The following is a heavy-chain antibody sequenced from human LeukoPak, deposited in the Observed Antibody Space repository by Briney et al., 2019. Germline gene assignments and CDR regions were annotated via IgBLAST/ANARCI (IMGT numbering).Heavy chain of an antibody. V-gene: IGHV1-2*02. CDR2: INPNSGDT. Sequence: ASVKVSYKASGYTFTGYFMHWVRQAPGQGLEWMGWINPNSGDTNYAQKFQGRVTMTRDTSISTAYMELSRLRSDDTAVYYCARDERYDSSGYPFDYWGQGTLVTVSS. D-gene: IGHD3-22*01. CDR3: ARDERYDSSGYPFDY. CDR1: GYTFTGYF. J-gene: IGHJ4*02.